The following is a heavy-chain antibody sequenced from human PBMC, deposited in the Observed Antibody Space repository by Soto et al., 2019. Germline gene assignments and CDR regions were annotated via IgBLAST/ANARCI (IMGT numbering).Heavy chain of an antibody. Sequence: QVQLVESGGGVVQPGRSLRLSCETSGFTFRFFDMHWVRQAPGKGLEWVAIISRGGNKKDYGDSVKGRFTISRDNSKNTLYLQMNSLSGEDTALYYCAKDAYTPFRTTAHDSGGLDHWGRGTLVIVSS. CDR1: GFTFRFFD. CDR3: AKDAYTPFRTTAHDSGGLDH. D-gene: IGHD4-4*01. CDR2: ISRGGNKK. V-gene: IGHV3-30*18. J-gene: IGHJ4*02.